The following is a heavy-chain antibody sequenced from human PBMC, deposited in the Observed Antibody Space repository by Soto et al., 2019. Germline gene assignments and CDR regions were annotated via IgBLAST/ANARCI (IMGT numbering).Heavy chain of an antibody. CDR3: ARHLRSYDFFQYYYGIDV. Sequence: GESLKISCRGSGYNYNLHWISWVRQKPGRGLEWMGIIYPGDSDTRYNPSFQGQVTISVDKSINTAYLQWDSLEASDTATYCCARHLRSYDFFQYYYGIDVWGQGSTVTVS. CDR2: IYPGDSDT. J-gene: IGHJ6*02. D-gene: IGHD3-16*01. CDR1: GYNYNLHW. V-gene: IGHV5-51*01.